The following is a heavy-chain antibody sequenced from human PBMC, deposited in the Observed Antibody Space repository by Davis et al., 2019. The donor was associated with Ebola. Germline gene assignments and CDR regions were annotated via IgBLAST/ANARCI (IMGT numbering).Heavy chain of an antibody. CDR2: INTNTGNP. D-gene: IGHD3-22*01. CDR1: GYTFTNYA. J-gene: IGHJ3*02. Sequence: ASVKVSCKASGYTFTNYAINWVRQAPGQGLEWMGWINTNTGNPMYAQAFTGRFLFSLDTSINTPYLQISSLKAEDTAVYYCVRSTMTQDAFDIWGQGTMVTVSS. V-gene: IGHV7-4-1*02. CDR3: VRSTMTQDAFDI.